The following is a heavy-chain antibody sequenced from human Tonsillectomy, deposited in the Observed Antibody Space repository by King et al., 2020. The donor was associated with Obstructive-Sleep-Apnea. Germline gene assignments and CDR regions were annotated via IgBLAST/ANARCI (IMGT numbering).Heavy chain of an antibody. J-gene: IGHJ5*02. Sequence: VQLVESGGGVVQPGRSLRLSCAASRFTFSSSTMNWVRQAPGKGLEWVSDISDDGSDKYYADSVKGRFTNSRDNSKNTLYLQMNSLRAEDTAVYYCARDSTLIRGVMGGFDPWGQGTLVTVSS. CDR1: RFTFSSST. V-gene: IGHV3-30*04. D-gene: IGHD3-10*01. CDR2: ISDDGSDK. CDR3: ARDSTLIRGVMGGFDP.